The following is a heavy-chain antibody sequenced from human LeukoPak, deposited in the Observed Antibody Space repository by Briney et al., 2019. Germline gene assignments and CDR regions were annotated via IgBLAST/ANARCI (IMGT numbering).Heavy chain of an antibody. V-gene: IGHV4-59*08. D-gene: IGHD2-2*01. CDR3: ARQLPGGHCSSTSCRTPIDY. CDR1: GGSISSYY. Sequence: PSETLSLTCTVSGGSISSYYWSWIRQPPGKGLEWIGYIYYSGSTNYNPSLKSRVTISVDTSKNQFSLKLSSVTAADTAVYYCARQLPGGHCSSTSCRTPIDYWGQGTLVTVSS. J-gene: IGHJ4*02. CDR2: IYYSGST.